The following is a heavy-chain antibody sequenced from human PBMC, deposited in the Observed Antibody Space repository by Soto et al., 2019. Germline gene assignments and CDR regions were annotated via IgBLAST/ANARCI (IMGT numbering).Heavy chain of an antibody. J-gene: IGHJ1*01. Sequence: EVQLLESGGGLVQPGGSLRLSCAASGFTFSSYAMSWVRQAPGKGLEWVSAISGSGGSTYYADSVKGRFTISRDNSKNTLYQQMNSLRAEDTAVYYCAKDEGGSGSYYEEYFQHWGQGTLVTVSS. D-gene: IGHD1-26*01. CDR2: ISGSGGST. CDR1: GFTFSSYA. CDR3: AKDEGGSGSYYEEYFQH. V-gene: IGHV3-23*01.